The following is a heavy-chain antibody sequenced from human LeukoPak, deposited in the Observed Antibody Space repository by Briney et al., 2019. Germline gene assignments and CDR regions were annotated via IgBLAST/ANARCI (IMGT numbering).Heavy chain of an antibody. Sequence: PGGSLRLSCAASGFTFSSYWMSWVRQAPGKGLEWVANIKKDGSEKYYVDSVKGRFTISRDNSKNTLYLQMNSLRAEDTAVYYCAFNYYGSGSYFDYWGQGTLVTVSS. V-gene: IGHV3-7*03. J-gene: IGHJ4*02. CDR3: AFNYYGSGSYFDY. D-gene: IGHD3-10*01. CDR2: IKKDGSEK. CDR1: GFTFSSYW.